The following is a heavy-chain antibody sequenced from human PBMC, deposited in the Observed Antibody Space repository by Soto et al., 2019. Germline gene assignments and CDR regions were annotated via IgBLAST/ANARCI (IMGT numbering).Heavy chain of an antibody. Sequence: SETLSLTCAVSGGSISSGGYSWSWIRQPPGKGVEWIGYIYHSGSTYYNPSLKSRVTISVDRSKTQFSLKLSSVTAADTAVYYCASWSRVDFWSGYYAFDIWGQGTMVTGS. CDR1: GGSISSGGYS. D-gene: IGHD3-3*01. V-gene: IGHV4-30-2*01. CDR3: ASWSRVDFWSGYYAFDI. J-gene: IGHJ3*02. CDR2: IYHSGST.